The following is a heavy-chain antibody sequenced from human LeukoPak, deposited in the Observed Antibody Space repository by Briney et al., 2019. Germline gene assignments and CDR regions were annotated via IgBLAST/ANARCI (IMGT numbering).Heavy chain of an antibody. D-gene: IGHD2-15*01. CDR1: GFTFSSYS. CDR2: ISSSSSYI. Sequence: PGGSLRLSCAASGFTFSSYSMNWVRQAPGKGLEWVSSISSSSSYIYYADSVKGRFTISRDNAKNSLYLQMNSLRAEDTAVYYCARDGCSGGSCYSVYYYYYMDVWGKGTTVTVSS. V-gene: IGHV3-21*01. CDR3: ARDGCSGGSCYSVYYYYYMDV. J-gene: IGHJ6*03.